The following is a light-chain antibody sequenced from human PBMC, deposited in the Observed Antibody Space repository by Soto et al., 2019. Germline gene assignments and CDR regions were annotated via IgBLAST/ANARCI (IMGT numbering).Light chain of an antibody. CDR3: SSHVGSNNPYV. CDR2: EVT. Sequence: QSALTQPPSASGSPGQSVTISCTGTSSDIGGYNFVSWYQQHPGKAPKLMIYEVTKRPSGVPDRFSGSKSGNTASLTVSGLQAEDEADYYCSSHVGSNNPYVFGTGTKLTVL. J-gene: IGLJ1*01. V-gene: IGLV2-8*01. CDR1: SSDIGGYNF.